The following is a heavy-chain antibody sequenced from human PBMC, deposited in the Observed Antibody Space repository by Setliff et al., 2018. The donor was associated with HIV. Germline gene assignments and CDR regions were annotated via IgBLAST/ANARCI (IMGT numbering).Heavy chain of an antibody. CDR1: GGSISSHY. CDR3: ARRSTSTGIDY. V-gene: IGHV4-59*08. Sequence: SETLSLTCTVSGGSISSHYWSWIRQPPGKGLEWIGNIYYSGSTKCNPSLKSRVTMSVETSKNQFSLNLSSVTAADTAVYYCARRSTSTGIDYWGQGTLVTVSS. J-gene: IGHJ4*02. CDR2: IYYSGST. D-gene: IGHD2-2*01.